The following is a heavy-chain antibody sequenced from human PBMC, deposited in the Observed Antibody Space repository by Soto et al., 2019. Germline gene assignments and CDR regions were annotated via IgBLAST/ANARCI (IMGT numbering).Heavy chain of an antibody. CDR3: ASANCGGDCAYRHDRYYFES. Sequence: QVQLQESGPGLVKPSQSLSLTCTVSGGSITSDDYYWSWIRQPPGRGLEWIGYLFYSWSTHYNPYLKSRFIISLDTSKKQVSLKLSSVTAADTAVYYCASANCGGDCAYRHDRYYFESWGQGTLVTVSS. CDR1: GGSITSDDYY. CDR2: LFYSWST. D-gene: IGHD2-21*02. V-gene: IGHV4-30-4*01. J-gene: IGHJ4*01.